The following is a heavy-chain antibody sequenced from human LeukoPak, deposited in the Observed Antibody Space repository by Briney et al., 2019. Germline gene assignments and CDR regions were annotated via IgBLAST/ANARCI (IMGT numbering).Heavy chain of an antibody. J-gene: IGHJ1*01. CDR2: ISSSSSYI. V-gene: IGHV3-21*01. CDR1: GFTFSSYS. D-gene: IGHD6-19*01. CDR3: ASLESWLVRGGYFQH. Sequence: NPGGSLRLSCAASGFTFSSYSMNWVRQAPGKGLEWVSSISSSSSYIYYADSVKGRFTISRDNAKNSLYLQMNSLRAEDTDVYYCASLESWLVRGGYFQHWGQGTLVTVSS.